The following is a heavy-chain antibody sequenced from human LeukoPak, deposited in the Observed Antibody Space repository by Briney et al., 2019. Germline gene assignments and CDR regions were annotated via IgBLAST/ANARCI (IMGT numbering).Heavy chain of an antibody. CDR3: ARHLTGSAMDRTLDY. CDR2: IDPSDSYS. Sequence: GESLKISCKGSGYSFTSYWISWVRQMPGKGLEWMGRIDPSDSYSNYSPSFQGHVTISVDKSISTAYLQWSSLRASDTAMYYCARHLTGSAMDRTLDYWGQGTLVTVSS. J-gene: IGHJ4*02. V-gene: IGHV5-10-1*01. CDR1: GYSFTSYW. D-gene: IGHD5-18*01.